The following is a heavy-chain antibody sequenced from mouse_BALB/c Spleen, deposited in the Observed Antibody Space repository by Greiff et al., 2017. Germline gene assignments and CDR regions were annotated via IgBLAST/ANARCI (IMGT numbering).Heavy chain of an antibody. Sequence: EVMLVESGGGLVQPGGSLKLSCAASGFTFSSYTMSWVRQTPEKRLEWVAYISNGGGSTYYPDTVKGRFTISRDNAKNTLYLQMSSLKSEDTAMYYCARHGVTTATAWFAYWGQGTLVTVSA. CDR1: GFTFSSYT. J-gene: IGHJ3*01. V-gene: IGHV5-12-2*01. CDR3: ARHGVTTATAWFAY. D-gene: IGHD1-2*01. CDR2: ISNGGGST.